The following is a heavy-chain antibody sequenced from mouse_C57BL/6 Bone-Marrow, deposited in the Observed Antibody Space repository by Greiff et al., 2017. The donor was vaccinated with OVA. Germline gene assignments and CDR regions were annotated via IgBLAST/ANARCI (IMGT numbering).Heavy chain of an antibody. V-gene: IGHV1-80*01. CDR1: GYAFSSYW. Sequence: VKLQESGAELVKPGASVKISCKASGYAFSSYWMNWVKQRPGKGLEWIGQIYPGDGDTNYNGKFKGKATLTADKSSSTAYMQLSSLTSEDSAVYFCARRNYVPYYYAMDYWGQGTSVTVSS. CDR3: ARRNYVPYYYAMDY. J-gene: IGHJ4*01. D-gene: IGHD1-1*01. CDR2: IYPGDGDT.